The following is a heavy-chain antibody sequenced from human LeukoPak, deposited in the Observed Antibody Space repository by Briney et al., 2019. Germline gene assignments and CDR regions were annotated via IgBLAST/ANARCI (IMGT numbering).Heavy chain of an antibody. CDR3: ALPSSGSYPRLDY. D-gene: IGHD1-26*01. Sequence: SGTLSLTCAVSGGSVSSTYWWSWVRQPPGKGLEWIGEIYHSGDTNYNPSFESRVTISVDKSKNQFSLKLSSVTAADTAVYYCALPSSGSYPRLDYWGQGTLVTVSS. J-gene: IGHJ4*02. CDR2: IYHSGDT. CDR1: GGSVSSTYW. V-gene: IGHV4-4*02.